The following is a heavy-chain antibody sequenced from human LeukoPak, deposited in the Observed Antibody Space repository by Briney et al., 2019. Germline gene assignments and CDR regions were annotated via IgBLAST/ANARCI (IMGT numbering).Heavy chain of an antibody. Sequence: PSETLSLTCTVSGGSISSYYWSWIRQPPGKGLEWIGYIYYSGSTNYNPSLKSRVTMSVDTSKNQFSLKLSSVTAADTAVYYCARAPVEGNWFDPWGQGTLVTVSS. V-gene: IGHV4-59*12. CDR1: GGSISSYY. CDR3: ARAPVEGNWFDP. CDR2: IYYSGST. J-gene: IGHJ5*02.